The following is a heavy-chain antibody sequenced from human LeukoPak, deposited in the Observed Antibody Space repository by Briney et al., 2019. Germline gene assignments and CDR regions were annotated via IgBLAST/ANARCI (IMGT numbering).Heavy chain of an antibody. CDR1: GYTFTGYY. D-gene: IGHD3-3*01. J-gene: IGHJ3*02. CDR2: INPNSGGT. V-gene: IGHV1-2*02. Sequence: ASVKVSFKASGYTFTGYYMHWVRQPPGQGLEWMGWINPNSGGTNYAQKFQGRVTMTRDTSISTAYMELSRLRSDDTAVYYCARFRYDFWSGYYPGGAFDIWGQGTMVTVSS. CDR3: ARFRYDFWSGYYPGGAFDI.